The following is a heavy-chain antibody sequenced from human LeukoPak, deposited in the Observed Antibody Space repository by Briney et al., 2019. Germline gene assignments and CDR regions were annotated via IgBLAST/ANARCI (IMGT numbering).Heavy chain of an antibody. CDR2: IYYSGST. J-gene: IGHJ4*02. D-gene: IGHD4-11*01. CDR3: ARRRLEGRGYSDYIDY. V-gene: IGHV4-59*01. Sequence: SETLSLTCTVSGGSISSYYWSWIRQPPGKGLEWIGYIYYSGSTNYNPSLKSRLTISVDTSKNQFSLKLSSVTAADTAVYYCARRRLEGRGYSDYIDYWGQGTLVTVSS. CDR1: GGSISSYY.